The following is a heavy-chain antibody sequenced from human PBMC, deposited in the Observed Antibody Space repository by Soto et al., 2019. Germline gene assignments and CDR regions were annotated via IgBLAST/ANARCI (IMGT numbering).Heavy chain of an antibody. CDR2: MNPNSGNT. CDR1: GYNFNTDD. V-gene: IGHV1-8*01. CDR3: ARGQSQSAWYAS. Sequence: ASVKVSCKASGYNFNTDDINWVRQATGQGLEWMGWMNPNSGNTGYAQKFQGRITLTRNTSISTAYMELSSLRSEDTAVYYCARGQSQSAWYASWGQGTLVTVSS. J-gene: IGHJ4*02. D-gene: IGHD6-19*01.